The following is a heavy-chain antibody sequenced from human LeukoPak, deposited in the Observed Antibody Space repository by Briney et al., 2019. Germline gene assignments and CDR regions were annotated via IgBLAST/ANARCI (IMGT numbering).Heavy chain of an antibody. CDR1: GFTFSSYA. Sequence: PGGSLRLSCAASGFTFSSYAMSWVRQAPGKGLEWVSAISGSGGSTYYADSVKGRFTISRDNSKNTLYLQMNSLRAEDTAVYHCAEDSYGDYYNWFDPWGQGTLVTVSS. V-gene: IGHV3-23*01. D-gene: IGHD4-17*01. J-gene: IGHJ5*02. CDR3: AEDSYGDYYNWFDP. CDR2: ISGSGGST.